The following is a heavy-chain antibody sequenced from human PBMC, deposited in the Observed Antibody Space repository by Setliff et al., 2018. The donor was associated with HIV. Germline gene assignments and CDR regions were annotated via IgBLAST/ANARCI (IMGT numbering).Heavy chain of an antibody. Sequence: LSLTCAAYDGSFSDYFWTWVRQAPGKGLEWVSYISSSGSTIYYADSVKGRFTISRDNAKNSLYLQLNSLRAEDTAVYYCSKWLSVGGQGTLVTVSS. J-gene: IGHJ4*02. V-gene: IGHV3-11*04. D-gene: IGHD3-22*01. CDR2: ISSSGSTI. CDR1: DGSFSDYF. CDR3: SKWLSV.